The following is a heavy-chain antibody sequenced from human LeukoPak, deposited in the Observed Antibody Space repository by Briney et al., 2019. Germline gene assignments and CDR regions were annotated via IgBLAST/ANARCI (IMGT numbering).Heavy chain of an antibody. J-gene: IGHJ4*02. CDR2: ISASGRGT. V-gene: IGHV3-23*01. CDR1: GFTFSNYA. Sequence: GGSLRLSCAASGFTFSNYAMSWVRQAPGKGLEWVSAISASGRGTYYAASVKGRFTISRDNSKNTLNVQMNSLRAEDTALYYCASGTWGSGYSDLDYWGQGTPVTVSS. CDR3: ASGTWGSGYSDLDY. D-gene: IGHD3-22*01.